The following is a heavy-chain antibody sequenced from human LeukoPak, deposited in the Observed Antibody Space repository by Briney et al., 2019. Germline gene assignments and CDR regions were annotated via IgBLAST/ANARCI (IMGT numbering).Heavy chain of an antibody. CDR2: ITGSGAGT. Sequence: GESLTLSCAASRLTFSNYAMTWVRQAPGKGREGVSSITGSGAGTYYADSVKVRFSISRDNSQNTLFLHMNSLRADDTAIYYCSKDPNGDYVGAFDMWWPGTMVTVSS. J-gene: IGHJ3*02. D-gene: IGHD4-17*01. CDR1: RLTFSNYA. V-gene: IGHV3-23*01. CDR3: SKDPNGDYVGAFDM.